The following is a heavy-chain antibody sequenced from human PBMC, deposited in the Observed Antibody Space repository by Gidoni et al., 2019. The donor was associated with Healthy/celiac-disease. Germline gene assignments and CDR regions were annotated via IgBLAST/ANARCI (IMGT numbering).Heavy chain of an antibody. D-gene: IGHD3-16*01. J-gene: IGHJ3*02. CDR2: INPNSGGT. Sequence: QVQLVQSGAEVEKPGASVKVSCKASGDTFTGYYMHWVRQAPGQGLEWMGRINPNSGGTNYAQKFQGRVTMTRDTSISTAYMELSRLRSDDTAVYYCARDQPGDDAFDIWGQGTMVTVSS. CDR1: GDTFTGYY. CDR3: ARDQPGDDAFDI. V-gene: IGHV1-2*06.